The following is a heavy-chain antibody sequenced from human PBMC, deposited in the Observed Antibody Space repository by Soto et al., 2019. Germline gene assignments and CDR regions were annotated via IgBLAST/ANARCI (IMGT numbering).Heavy chain of an antibody. V-gene: IGHV4-59*01. CDR1: GGSISSYY. CDR2: IYYSGST. J-gene: IGHJ5*02. CDR3: ARWSGQQLVPRGNWFGP. Sequence: SETLSLTCTVSGGSISSYYWSWIRQPPGKGLEWIGYIYYSGSTNYNPSLKSRVTISVDTSKNQFSLKLSSVTAADTAVYYCARWSGQQLVPRGNWFGPWGQGTLVTVSS. D-gene: IGHD6-13*01.